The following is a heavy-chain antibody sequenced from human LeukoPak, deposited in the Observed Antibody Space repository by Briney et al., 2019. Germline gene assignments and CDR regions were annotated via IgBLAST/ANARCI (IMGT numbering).Heavy chain of an antibody. CDR3: ARGGIAAAGPFDY. J-gene: IGHJ4*02. CDR1: GFTFSSYA. Sequence: GRSLRLSCAASGFTFSSYAMHWVRQAPGKGLEWVAVISYDGSNKYYADSVKGRFTISRDNSKNTLYLQMNSLRAEDTAVYYCARGGIAAAGPFDYWGQGTLVTVSS. V-gene: IGHV3-30-3*01. CDR2: ISYDGSNK. D-gene: IGHD6-13*01.